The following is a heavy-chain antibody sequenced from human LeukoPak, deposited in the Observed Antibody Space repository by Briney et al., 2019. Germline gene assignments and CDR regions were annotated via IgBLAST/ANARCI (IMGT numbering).Heavy chain of an antibody. CDR1: GGSINSGSYY. CDR3: AGPFTPKSEIDY. V-gene: IGHV4-31*03. D-gene: IGHD1-14*01. J-gene: IGHJ4*02. Sequence: QSSETLSLTCTVSGGSINSGSYYWSWIRQHPGKGLEWIGYIYYRGSTYYNPSLKSRVTISVDTSKNQFSLKLSSVTAADTAVYYCAGPFTPKSEIDYWGQGTLVTVSS. CDR2: IYYRGST.